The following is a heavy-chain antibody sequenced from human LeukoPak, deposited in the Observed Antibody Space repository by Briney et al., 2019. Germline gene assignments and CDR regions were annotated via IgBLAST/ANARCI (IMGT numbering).Heavy chain of an antibody. CDR2: ISAYNGNT. J-gene: IGHJ5*02. V-gene: IGHV1-18*01. Sequence: ASVKVSCKASGYTFTSYGISWVRQAPGQGLEWMGWISAYNGNTNYALKLQGRVTMTTDTSTSTAYMELRSLRSDDTAVYYCAVTGTTSRHQDNWFDPWGQGTLVTVSS. CDR1: GYTFTSYG. D-gene: IGHD1-7*01. CDR3: AVTGTTSRHQDNWFDP.